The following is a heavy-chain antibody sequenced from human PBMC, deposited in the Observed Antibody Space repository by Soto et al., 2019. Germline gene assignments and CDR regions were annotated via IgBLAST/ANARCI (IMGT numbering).Heavy chain of an antibody. J-gene: IGHJ4*02. CDR2: INTDGSII. V-gene: IGHV3-74*01. CDR3: ARDTDGLHY. CDR1: GLMFGNYK. Sequence: GGSNRLSCGASGLMFGNYKMHWVRQAPGKGLVWVSRINTDGSIIDYADSVKGRFTVSRDNAKNTLYLQMNSLRADDTAVYYCARDTDGLHYWGQGTLVTVSS.